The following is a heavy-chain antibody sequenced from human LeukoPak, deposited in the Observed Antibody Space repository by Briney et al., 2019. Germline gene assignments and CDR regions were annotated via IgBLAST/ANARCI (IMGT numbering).Heavy chain of an antibody. J-gene: IGHJ4*02. CDR1: GFTFSSNA. V-gene: IGHV3-30*04. D-gene: IGHD4-23*01. CDR2: ISYDGSNK. Sequence: SGGSLRLSCAASGFTFSSNAMHWVRQAPGKGLEWVAIISYDGSNKYYADSVKGRFTISRDKSKNTLYLQMNSLRAEDTAVYYCAKDRSTVVTRSYFDCWGQGTLVTVSS. CDR3: AKDRSTVVTRSYFDC.